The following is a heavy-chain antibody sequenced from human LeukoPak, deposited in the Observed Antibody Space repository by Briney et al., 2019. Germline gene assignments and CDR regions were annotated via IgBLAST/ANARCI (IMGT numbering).Heavy chain of an antibody. Sequence: GGSLRLSCAAPGFTFSSYSMNWVRQAPGKGLEWVSSISSSSSYIYYADSVKGRFTISRDNAKNSLYLQMNSLRAEDTAVYYCARVGGYSYGYGFDYWGQGTLVTVSS. J-gene: IGHJ4*02. V-gene: IGHV3-21*01. CDR1: GFTFSSYS. CDR3: ARVGGYSYGYGFDY. D-gene: IGHD5-18*01. CDR2: ISSSSSYI.